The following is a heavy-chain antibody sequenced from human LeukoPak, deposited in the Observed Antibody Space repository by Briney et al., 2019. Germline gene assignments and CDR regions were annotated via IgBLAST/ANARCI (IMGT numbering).Heavy chain of an antibody. D-gene: IGHD1-26*01. CDR2: IIPIFGTA. CDR1: GGTFSSYA. Sequence: SVKVSCKASGGTFSSYAISWVRQAPGQGLEWMGGIIPIFGTANYAQKFQGRVTMTRDTSISTAYMELSRLRSDDTAVYYCARGWSGSYYSHYYYYMDVWGKGTTVTVSS. V-gene: IGHV1-69*05. J-gene: IGHJ6*03. CDR3: ARGWSGSYYSHYYYYMDV.